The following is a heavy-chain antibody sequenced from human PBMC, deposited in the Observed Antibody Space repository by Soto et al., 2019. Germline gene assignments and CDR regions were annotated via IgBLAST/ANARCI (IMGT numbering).Heavy chain of an antibody. CDR1: GFTFSSYS. CDR3: AKKVNSGSGSQFFDY. D-gene: IGHD3-10*01. CDR2: TGGNGGLT. Sequence: EVQLLESGGGLEQPGGSLRLSCAASGFTFSSYSMSWVRQAPGKGLEWVSGFETGGNGGLTYYADSVKGRFTISRDNSKNTVVLQMNSLRDEDTAVYYCAKKVNSGSGSQFFDYWGQGALVTVSS. V-gene: IGHV3-23*01. J-gene: IGHJ4*02.